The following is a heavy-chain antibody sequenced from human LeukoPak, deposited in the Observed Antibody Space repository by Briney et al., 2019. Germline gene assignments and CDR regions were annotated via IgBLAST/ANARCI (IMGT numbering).Heavy chain of an antibody. J-gene: IGHJ5*02. Sequence: ASVKVSCKASGGTFSSYAISWVRQAPGQGLEWMGGIIPIFGTANYAQKFQGRVTITADESTSTAYMELCSLRSEDTAVYYCARDLVSWAIFGVVITNNWFDPWGQGTLVTVSS. D-gene: IGHD3-3*01. V-gene: IGHV1-69*13. CDR1: GGTFSSYA. CDR2: IIPIFGTA. CDR3: ARDLVSWAIFGVVITNNWFDP.